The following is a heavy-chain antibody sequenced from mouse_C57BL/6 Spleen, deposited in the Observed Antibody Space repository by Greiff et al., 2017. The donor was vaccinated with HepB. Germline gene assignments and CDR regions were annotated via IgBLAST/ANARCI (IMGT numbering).Heavy chain of an antibody. Sequence: EVKLVESGGGLVKPGGSLKLSCAASGFTFSSYAMSWVRQTPEKRLEWVATISGGGSYTYYPDNVKGRFTISRDNAKNTLYLQMSHLKSEDTAMYYCARDGGTGTDFDYWGQGTTLTVSS. CDR1: GFTFSSYA. D-gene: IGHD4-1*01. V-gene: IGHV5-4*01. CDR3: ARDGGTGTDFDY. J-gene: IGHJ2*01. CDR2: ISGGGSYT.